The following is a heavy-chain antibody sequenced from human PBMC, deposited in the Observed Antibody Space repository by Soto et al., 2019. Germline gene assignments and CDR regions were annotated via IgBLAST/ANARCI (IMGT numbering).Heavy chain of an antibody. J-gene: IGHJ6*02. D-gene: IGHD3-3*01. Sequence: SVKVSCKASGGTFSSYAISWVRQAPGQGLEWVGGIIPIFGTANYAQKFQGRVTITADESTSTAYMELSSLRSEDTAVYYCARVKRPDFWKSQGTDVWGQGTTVTVSS. CDR2: IIPIFGTA. CDR3: ARVKRPDFWKSQGTDV. V-gene: IGHV1-69*13. CDR1: GGTFSSYA.